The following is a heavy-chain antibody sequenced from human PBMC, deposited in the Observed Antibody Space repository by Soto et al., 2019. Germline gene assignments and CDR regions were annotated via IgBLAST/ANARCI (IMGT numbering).Heavy chain of an antibody. CDR1: GYTFTSYG. J-gene: IGHJ4*02. CDR3: ARSIRRLRLGEWGSKLNYYFDY. V-gene: IGHV1-18*01. D-gene: IGHD3-16*01. Sequence: ASVKVSCKASGYTFTSYGISWVRQAPGQGLEWMGWISAFNGKANYAQKFQGRVTITRDASTSTAYMELSSLRSEETAVYYCARSIRRLRLGEWGSKLNYYFDYWGQGTLVTVSS. CDR2: ISAFNGKA.